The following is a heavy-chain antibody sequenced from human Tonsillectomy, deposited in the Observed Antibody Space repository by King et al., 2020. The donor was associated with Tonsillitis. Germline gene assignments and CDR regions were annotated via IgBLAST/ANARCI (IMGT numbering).Heavy chain of an antibody. D-gene: IGHD5-18*01. CDR2: IIPIFVIA. V-gene: IGHV1-69*12. CDR1: GGTFSSYA. CDR3: TRESVDTTMGNYYYYGMDV. J-gene: IGHJ6*02. Sequence: QLVQSGAEVKKPGSSVKVSCKASGGTFSSYAINWGRQAPGQGLEWMGGIIPIFVIANSAQKFQGRVTITADESTSTAYMELSSLRSEDTAVYYCTRESVDTTMGNYYYYGMDVWGRGTTVTVSS.